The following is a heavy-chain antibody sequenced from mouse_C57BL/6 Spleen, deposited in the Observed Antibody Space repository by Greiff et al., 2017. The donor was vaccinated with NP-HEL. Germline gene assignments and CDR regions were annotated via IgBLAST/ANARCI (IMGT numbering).Heavy chain of an antibody. J-gene: IGHJ3*01. CDR3: AGGSFSAWFAY. V-gene: IGHV1-64*01. CDR1: GYTFTSYW. CDR2: IHPNSGST. Sequence: QVQLQQSGAELVKPGASVKLSCKASGYTFTSYWMHWVKQRPGQGLEWIGMIHPNSGSTNYNEKFKSKATLTVDKSSSTAYMQLSSLTSEDSAVYYCAGGSFSAWFAYWGQGTLVTVSA.